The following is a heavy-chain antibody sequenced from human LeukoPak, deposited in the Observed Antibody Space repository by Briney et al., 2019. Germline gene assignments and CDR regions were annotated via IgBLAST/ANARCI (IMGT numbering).Heavy chain of an antibody. CDR3: AKDAKRPPDNCNFPGIAAAGALNWFDP. V-gene: IGHV3-23*01. CDR1: GFTFISYA. J-gene: IGHJ5*02. CDR2: ISGSGGST. Sequence: PGGSLRLSCAASGFTFISYAMSWVRQAPGKGLEWVSAISGSGGSTYYADSVKGRFTISRDNSKNTLYLQMNSLRAEDTAVYYCAKDAKRPPDNCNFPGIAAAGALNWFDPWGQGTLVTVSS. D-gene: IGHD6-13*01.